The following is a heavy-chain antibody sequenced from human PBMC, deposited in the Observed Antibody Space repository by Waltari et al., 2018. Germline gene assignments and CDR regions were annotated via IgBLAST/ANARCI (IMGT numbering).Heavy chain of an antibody. V-gene: IGHV1-3*01. CDR2: INGGTGIT. D-gene: IGHD2-15*01. CDR3: ARDGGYYYMDV. Sequence: QVQLVQSGAEVQKPGASVKVSCKASGYTFSNYPIHWARQAPGQTLEWMGWINGGTGITQYSQKSQARVTFTRDTSANTAYMELNSLISADTAVYYCARDGGYYYMDVWGKGTTVIVSS. CDR1: GYTFSNYP. J-gene: IGHJ6*03.